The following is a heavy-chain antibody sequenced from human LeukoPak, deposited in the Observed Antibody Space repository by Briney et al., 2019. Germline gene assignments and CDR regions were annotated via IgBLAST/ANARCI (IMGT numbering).Heavy chain of an antibody. CDR3: ARPYCSGGTCYSPPDY. Sequence: GGSLRLSCAVSGVTFSRFWMTWVRQAPGKGLEWVANIKYDGSVKHYVDSVKGRFTISRDNAESSLYLQMDSLRAEDTTVYYCARPYCSGGTCYSPPDYWGLGTLVTVSS. J-gene: IGHJ4*02. D-gene: IGHD2-15*01. CDR1: GVTFSRFW. CDR2: IKYDGSVK. V-gene: IGHV3-7*01.